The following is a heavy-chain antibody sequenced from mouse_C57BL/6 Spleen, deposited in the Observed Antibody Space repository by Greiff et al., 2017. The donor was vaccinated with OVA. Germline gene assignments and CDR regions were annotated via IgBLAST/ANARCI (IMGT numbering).Heavy chain of an antibody. CDR2: INPNNGGT. V-gene: IGHV1-26*01. Sequence: EVQLQQSGPELVKPGASVKISCKAYGYTFNDYYMNWVKQSHGKSLEWIGDINPNNGGTSYNQKFKGKATLTVDKSSSTAYMELRSLTSEDSAVYYCATDYGSSSWFAYWGQGTLVTVSA. CDR3: ATDYGSSSWFAY. J-gene: IGHJ3*01. CDR1: GYTFNDYY. D-gene: IGHD1-1*01.